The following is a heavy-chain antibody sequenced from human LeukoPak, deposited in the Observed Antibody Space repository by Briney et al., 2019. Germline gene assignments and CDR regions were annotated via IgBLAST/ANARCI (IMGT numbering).Heavy chain of an antibody. D-gene: IGHD3-22*01. Sequence: SETLSLTCTVSGGSISTYYWSWIRQPPGKGLEWIGYVYYSGSTNYNPSLKSRVTISVDTSKNQFSLKLSSVTAADTAVYYCARVDYDTSGYFDYWGQGTLVAVSS. CDR1: GGSISTYY. CDR2: VYYSGST. CDR3: ARVDYDTSGYFDY. J-gene: IGHJ4*02. V-gene: IGHV4-59*01.